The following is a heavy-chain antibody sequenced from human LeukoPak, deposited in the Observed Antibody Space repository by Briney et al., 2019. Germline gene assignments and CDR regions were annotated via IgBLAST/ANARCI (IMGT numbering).Heavy chain of an antibody. CDR3: ARDRLRDSSSWYPFRPHYYYYYMDV. J-gene: IGHJ6*03. D-gene: IGHD6-13*01. Sequence: PSETLSLTCTVSGGSISSYYWSWIRQPPGKGLEWIGYIYYSGSTNYNPSLKSRVTISVDTSKNQFSLKLSSVTAADTAVYYCARDRLRDSSSWYPFRPHYYYYYMDVWGKGTTVTVSS. CDR1: GGSISSYY. V-gene: IGHV4-59*01. CDR2: IYYSGST.